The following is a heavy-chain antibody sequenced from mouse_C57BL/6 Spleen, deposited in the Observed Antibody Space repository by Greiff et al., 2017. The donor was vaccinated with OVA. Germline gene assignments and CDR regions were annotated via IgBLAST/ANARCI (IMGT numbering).Heavy chain of an antibody. CDR3: GAFSDGPRDAMDY. CDR1: GYAFSSSW. CDR2: IYPGDGDT. J-gene: IGHJ4*01. Sequence: QVQLQQSGPELVKPGASVKISCKASGYAFSSSWMNWVKQRPGKGLEWIGQIYPGDGDTNYNGKFKGKATLTADKSSSTAYMQLSSLTSEDSAVYFCGAFSDGPRDAMDYWGQGTSVTVSS. V-gene: IGHV1-82*01. D-gene: IGHD2-3*01.